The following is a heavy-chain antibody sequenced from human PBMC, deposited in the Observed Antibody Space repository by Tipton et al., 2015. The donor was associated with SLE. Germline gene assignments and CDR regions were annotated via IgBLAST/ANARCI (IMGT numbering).Heavy chain of an antibody. D-gene: IGHD6-19*01. V-gene: IGHV4-38-2*02. J-gene: IGHJ3*01. CDR3: ARLGVQGAVPGIGGFDV. Sequence: TLSLTCTVSDYSISSGYYWGWIRQPPGKGLEWIGSIYHIGNTHYHPSLKGRLSMSVDTSKNQFSLRLSSVTAADTAVYFCARLGVQGAVPGIGGFDVWGQGTLVSVSS. CDR2: IYHIGNT. CDR1: DYSISSGYY.